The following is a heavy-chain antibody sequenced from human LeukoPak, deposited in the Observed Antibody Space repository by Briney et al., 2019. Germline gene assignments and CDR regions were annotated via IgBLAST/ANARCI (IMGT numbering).Heavy chain of an antibody. CDR3: ARDGYYGILAGYLLEGWFDP. CDR1: GFTFSSYA. J-gene: IGHJ5*02. Sequence: GGSLRLSCAASGFTFSSYAMHWVRQAPGKGLEWVAVISYDGSNKYYPDPVKGRFTISRDNSKNTLYVQMNSLRAEDTAVYYCARDGYYGILAGYLLEGWFDPWGQGTLVTVSS. D-gene: IGHD3-9*01. CDR2: ISYDGSNK. V-gene: IGHV3-30*04.